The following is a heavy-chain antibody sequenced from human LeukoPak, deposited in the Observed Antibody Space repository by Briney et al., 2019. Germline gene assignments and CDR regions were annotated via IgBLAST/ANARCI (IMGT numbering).Heavy chain of an antibody. V-gene: IGHV3-21*01. D-gene: IGHD6-13*01. CDR1: GFTFSSYS. CDR3: ARDGGIAAAGNWYYYMDV. CDR2: ISSSSSYI. J-gene: IGHJ6*03. Sequence: GGSLRLSCAASGFTFSSYSMNWVRQAPGKGLEWVSSISSSSSYIYYADSVKGRFTISRDNAKNSLYLQMNSLRAEDTAVCYCARDGGIAAAGNWYYYMDVWGKGTTVTVSS.